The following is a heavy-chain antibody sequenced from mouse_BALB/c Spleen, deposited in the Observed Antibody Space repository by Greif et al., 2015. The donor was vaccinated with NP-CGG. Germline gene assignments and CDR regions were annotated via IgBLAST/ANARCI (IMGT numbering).Heavy chain of an antibody. Sequence: EVKLMESGGGLVQPGGSRKLSCAASGFTFSSFGMHWVRQAPEKGLEWVAHISSGSSTIYYADTVKGRFTISRDNPKNTLFLQMTSLRSEDTAMYYCARYDYYFDYWGQGTTLTVSS. V-gene: IGHV5-17*02. D-gene: IGHD2-4*01. CDR3: ARYDYYFDY. CDR2: ISSGSSTI. CDR1: GFTFSSFG. J-gene: IGHJ2*01.